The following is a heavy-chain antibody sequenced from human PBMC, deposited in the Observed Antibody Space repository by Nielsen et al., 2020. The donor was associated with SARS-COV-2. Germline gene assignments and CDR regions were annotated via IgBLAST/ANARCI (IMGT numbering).Heavy chain of an antibody. D-gene: IGHD3-10*01. CDR1: AFTFSTYW. CDR2: INSDGSST. V-gene: IGHV3-74*01. CDR3: TRALYYGSGRGWYFDL. Sequence: GGSLRLSCAASAFTFSTYWMHWVRQAPGKGLVWVSRINSDGSSTSYADSVKGRFTISRDNAQNSLFLEVNGLRAEDTAVYYCTRALYYGSGRGWYFDLWGRGTLVTVSS. J-gene: IGHJ2*01.